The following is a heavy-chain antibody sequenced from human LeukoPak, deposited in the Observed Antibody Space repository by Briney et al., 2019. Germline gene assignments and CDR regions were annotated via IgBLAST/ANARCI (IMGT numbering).Heavy chain of an antibody. V-gene: IGHV1-46*01. CDR3: ARDRANSGWFRY. CDR2: INPSGGST. J-gene: IGHJ4*02. CDR1: GYTFTSYY. Sequence: ASVKVSCKASGYTFTSYYMHWVRQAPGQGLEWMGIINPSGGSTSYAQKLQGRVTMTTDTSTSTAYMELRSLRSDDTAVYYCARDRANSGWFRYWGQGTLVTVSS. D-gene: IGHD6-19*01.